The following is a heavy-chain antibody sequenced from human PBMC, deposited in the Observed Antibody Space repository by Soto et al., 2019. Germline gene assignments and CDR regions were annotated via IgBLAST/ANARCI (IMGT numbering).Heavy chain of an antibody. V-gene: IGHV3-23*01. D-gene: IGHD5-12*01. J-gene: IGHJ6*03. CDR1: GFTFSAYA. Sequence: GGSLRLSCAASGFTFSAYAIMWVRQAPGQGLEWVSTISGSGGGTFYSDSVKGRFTISRDNSKNTVSLQLDSLRAEDTALYYCAKAADRFGYRYYFMEVWGKGTTVTVSS. CDR2: ISGSGGGT. CDR3: AKAADRFGYRYYFMEV.